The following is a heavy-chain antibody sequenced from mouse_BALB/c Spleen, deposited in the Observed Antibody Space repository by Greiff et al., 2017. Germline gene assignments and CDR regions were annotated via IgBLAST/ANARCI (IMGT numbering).Heavy chain of an antibody. CDR1: GDSITSGY. CDR3: ASPYYGYDGGFAY. J-gene: IGHJ3*01. D-gene: IGHD2-9*01. Sequence: EVQLVESGPSLVKPSQTLSLTCSVTGDSITSGYWNWIRKFPGNKLEYMGYISYSGSTYYNPSLKSRISITRDTSKNQYYLQLNSVTTEDTATYYCASPYYGYDGGFAYWGQGTLVTVSA. V-gene: IGHV3-8*02. CDR2: ISYSGST.